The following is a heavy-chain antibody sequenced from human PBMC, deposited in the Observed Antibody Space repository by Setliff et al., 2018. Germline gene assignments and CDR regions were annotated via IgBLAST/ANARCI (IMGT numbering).Heavy chain of an antibody. J-gene: IGHJ5*02. D-gene: IGHD3-22*01. V-gene: IGHV3-7*01. CDR2: INPHGSEK. CDR1: GLSYTNDW. CDR3: ARDGKQYYYDSTGYYRNWFDP. Sequence: AGGSLRLSCTASGLSYTNDWVSWVRQAPGKGLEWLASINPHGSEKYYADSVKGRFTISRDNSNNTLYMQMSSLRAEDTAIYSCARDGKQYYYDSTGYYRNWFDPWGQGTLVTVSS.